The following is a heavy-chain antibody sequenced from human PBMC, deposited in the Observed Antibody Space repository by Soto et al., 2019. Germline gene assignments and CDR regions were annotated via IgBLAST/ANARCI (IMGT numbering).Heavy chain of an antibody. J-gene: IGHJ3*01. V-gene: IGHV1-46*01. CDR1: GYMFTTYN. Sequence: ASVEVSCKASGYMFTTYNIHWVRQAPGPGLEWMGAVNPSIGSTSYAQKFQGRITLTRDTSTSTVYMELSSLRSEDAAVYYCARWAPDAFHVWGQGTLVTVSS. CDR3: ARWAPDAFHV. CDR2: VNPSIGST.